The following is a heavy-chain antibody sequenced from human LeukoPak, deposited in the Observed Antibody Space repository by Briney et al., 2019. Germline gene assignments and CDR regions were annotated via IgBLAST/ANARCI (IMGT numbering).Heavy chain of an antibody. CDR2: ISSNGGST. D-gene: IGHD4-23*01. J-gene: IGHJ5*02. CDR3: ARGHGPYGGNSLDP. Sequence: GGSLRLSCAASGFIFSNYGMHWVRQAPGKGLQYVSTISSNGGSTYYANSVEGRFTISRDNSNNTLYLQMGSLRAEDMAVYYCARGHGPYGGNSLDPWGQGTLVTVSS. V-gene: IGHV3-64*01. CDR1: GFIFSNYG.